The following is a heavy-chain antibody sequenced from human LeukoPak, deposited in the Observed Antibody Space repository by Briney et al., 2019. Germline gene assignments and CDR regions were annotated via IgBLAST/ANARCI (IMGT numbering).Heavy chain of an antibody. Sequence: QPGKSLTLSCAASQFTFSHFGVHWVRQAPGKGLEWVAIIYSDATNQYYADSVKGRFTISRDNSRNTVHLQMNSLRAEDTAVYFCAKDAQRGFDYSNSLESWGQGTLVTVSS. CDR1: QFTFSHFG. J-gene: IGHJ4*02. D-gene: IGHD4-11*01. CDR3: AKDAQRGFDYSNSLES. V-gene: IGHV3-33*06. CDR2: IYSDATNQ.